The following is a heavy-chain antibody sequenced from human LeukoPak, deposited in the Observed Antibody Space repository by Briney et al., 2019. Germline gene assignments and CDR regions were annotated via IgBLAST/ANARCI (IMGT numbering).Heavy chain of an antibody. CDR3: VRADTWDY. Sequence: GGSLKLSCAASGFTFSRYGMHWVRQAPGKGLEWVSSISSSSPYISYADSVKGRFTISRDNAKKSLYLQMNSLRAEDTAVYYCVRADTWDYWGQGTLVTVSS. D-gene: IGHD5-18*01. CDR1: GFTFSRYG. V-gene: IGHV3-21*01. CDR2: ISSSSPYI. J-gene: IGHJ4*02.